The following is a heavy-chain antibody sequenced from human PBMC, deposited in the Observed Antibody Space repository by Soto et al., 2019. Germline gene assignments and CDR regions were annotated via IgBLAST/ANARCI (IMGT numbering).Heavy chain of an antibody. J-gene: IGHJ4*02. CDR1: GESFPDYY. CDR3: ARGGGGYDYVWGSYRPFDF. CDR2: INHSGST. Sequence: QVQLQQWGAGLLKPSETLSLTCAVYGESFPDYYWSWIRQPPGKGLEWIGEINHSGSTNYNPSLTSRVTISVYTSRIQFSLKLTSVTAADTAVYYCARGGGGYDYVWGSYRPFDFWGQGTLVTVSS. V-gene: IGHV4-34*01. D-gene: IGHD3-16*02.